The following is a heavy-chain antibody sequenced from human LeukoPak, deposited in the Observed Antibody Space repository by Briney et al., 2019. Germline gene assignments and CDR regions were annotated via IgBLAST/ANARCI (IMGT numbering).Heavy chain of an antibody. Sequence: GGSLRLSCAASGFTFSSYAMSWVRQAPGKGLEWVSSITSSGSTTYYADSVKGRFTISRDNSENTLYLQMSSLRADEAALYYCAKGSNWGSGYYFDFWGQGALVTVSS. CDR2: ITSSGSTT. CDR1: GFTFSSYA. J-gene: IGHJ4*02. V-gene: IGHV3-23*01. CDR3: AKGSNWGSGYYFDF. D-gene: IGHD7-27*01.